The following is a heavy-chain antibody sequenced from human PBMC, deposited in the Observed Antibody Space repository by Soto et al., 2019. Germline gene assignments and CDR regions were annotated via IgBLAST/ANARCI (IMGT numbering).Heavy chain of an antibody. CDR2: ISYDGSNK. D-gene: IGHD2-2*03. J-gene: IGHJ6*02. CDR1: GFTFSSYG. V-gene: IGHV3-30*18. Sequence: GGSLRLSCAASGFTFSSYGMHWVRQAPGKGLEWVAVISYDGSNKYYADSVKGRFTISRDNSKNTLYLQMNSLRAEDTAVYYCAKDLDIVLVPAATFPYYYYYGMDVWGQGTTVTVSS. CDR3: AKDLDIVLVPAATFPYYYYYGMDV.